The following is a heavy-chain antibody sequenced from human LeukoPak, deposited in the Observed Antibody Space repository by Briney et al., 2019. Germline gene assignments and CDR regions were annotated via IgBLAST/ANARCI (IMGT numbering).Heavy chain of an antibody. D-gene: IGHD2-2*01. CDR1: GFTFSSYS. CDR3: ARDPPQYEEDAFDI. Sequence: GGSLRLSCAASGFTFSSYSMNWVRQAPGKGLEWVSSISSSSSYIYYADSVKGRFTISRDNAKNSLYLQMNSLRAEDTAVYYCARDPPQYEEDAFDIWGQGTMVTVSS. J-gene: IGHJ3*02. V-gene: IGHV3-21*01. CDR2: ISSSSSYI.